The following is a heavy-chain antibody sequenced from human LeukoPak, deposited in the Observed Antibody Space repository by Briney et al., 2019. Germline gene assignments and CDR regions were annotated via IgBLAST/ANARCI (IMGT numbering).Heavy chain of an antibody. Sequence: GASVKVSFKGTGDIFSQYASSGVRQAPGQGLEWMGGIIPIFGTANYAQKFQGRVTITADESTSTAYMELSSLRSEDTAVYYCARGLTVWARWGQGTLVTVSS. V-gene: IGHV1-69*13. CDR2: IIPIFGTA. CDR3: ARGLTVWAR. D-gene: IGHD3-16*01. CDR1: GDIFSQYA. J-gene: IGHJ4*02.